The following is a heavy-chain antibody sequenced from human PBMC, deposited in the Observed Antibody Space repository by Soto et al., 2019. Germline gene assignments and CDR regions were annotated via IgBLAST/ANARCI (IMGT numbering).Heavy chain of an antibody. CDR1: GGSISSSNW. CDR3: ARDDHGYSYGYDAFDI. V-gene: IGHV4-4*02. CDR2: IYHSGST. J-gene: IGHJ3*02. D-gene: IGHD5-18*01. Sequence: SETLSLTCAVSGGSISSSNWWSWVRQPPGKGLEWIGEIYHSGSTNYNPSLKSRVTISVDKSKNQFSLKLSAVTAADTAVYYCARDDHGYSYGYDAFDIWGQWTMVTVSS.